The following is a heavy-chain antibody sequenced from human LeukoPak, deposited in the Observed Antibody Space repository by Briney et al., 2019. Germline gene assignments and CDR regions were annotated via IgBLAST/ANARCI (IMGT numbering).Heavy chain of an antibody. CDR3: ARDHTYYDFWSGYGGYYYGMDV. D-gene: IGHD3-3*01. V-gene: IGHV1-18*01. Sequence: GASVKVSCKASGYTFTSYGISWVRQAPGQGGEWMGWISAYKGNTNYAQKLQGRVTMTTDTSTSTAYMELRSLRSDDTAVYYCARDHTYYDFWSGYGGYYYGMDVWGQGTTVTVSS. J-gene: IGHJ6*02. CDR2: ISAYKGNT. CDR1: GYTFTSYG.